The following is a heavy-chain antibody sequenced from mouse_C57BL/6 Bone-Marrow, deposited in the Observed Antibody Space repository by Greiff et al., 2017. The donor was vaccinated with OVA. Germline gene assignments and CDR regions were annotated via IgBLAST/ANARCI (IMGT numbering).Heavy chain of an antibody. V-gene: IGHV1-4*01. CDR2: INPSSGYT. CDR1: GYTFTSYT. Sequence: VQLQQPGAELARPGASVKMSCKASGYTFTSYTMHWVKQRPGQGLEWIGYINPSSGYTKYNQKFKDKATLTADKSSSTAYMQLSSLTSEDSAVYYCARWLLRRTYWYFDVWGTGTTVTVSS. CDR3: ARWLLRRTYWYFDV. D-gene: IGHD2-3*01. J-gene: IGHJ1*03.